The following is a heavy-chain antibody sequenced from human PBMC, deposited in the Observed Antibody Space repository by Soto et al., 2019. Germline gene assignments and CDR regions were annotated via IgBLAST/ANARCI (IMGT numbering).Heavy chain of an antibody. CDR3: ARQRSVGSSGRWFDP. D-gene: IGHD6-6*01. CDR2: IYYTGST. CDR1: GGSIGSYY. Sequence: SEPLSLTCTVSGGSIGSYYWTWIRQPPGKGLEWIGHIYYTGSTNYNPSLKSRVTISIDTSENQFSLKLHSGTAADTAVYYCARQRSVGSSGRWFDPWGQGTLVTVS. V-gene: IGHV4-59*01. J-gene: IGHJ5*02.